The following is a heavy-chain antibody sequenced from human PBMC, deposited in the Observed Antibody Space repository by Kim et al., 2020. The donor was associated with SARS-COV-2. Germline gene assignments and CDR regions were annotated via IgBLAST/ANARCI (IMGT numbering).Heavy chain of an antibody. V-gene: IGHV3-53*01. CDR2: IYSGGNT. Sequence: GGSLRLSCAASGFTVSSVYMSWVRQAPGKGLEWVSVIYSGGNTYYADSVKGRFTISRDNFQNTLYLQMNSLRVEDTAMYYCARDGGGGTSGMDVWGQGTT. CDR3: ARDGGGGTSGMDV. CDR1: GFTVSSVY. D-gene: IGHD3-16*01. J-gene: IGHJ6*02.